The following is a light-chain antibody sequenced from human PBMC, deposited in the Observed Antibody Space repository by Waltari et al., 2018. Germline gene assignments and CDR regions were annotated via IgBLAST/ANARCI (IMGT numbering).Light chain of an antibody. CDR3: AAWDDSLNAEV. V-gene: IGLV1-44*01. Sequence: QPPSASGAPGQRVTISCSGSSSNIGSNTVNWYQQLPGTAPKLLIYYNDQRPSGVPDRFSGSKSGTSASLAISGLQSEDEADYYCAAWDDSLNAEVFGGGTKLTVL. CDR1: SSNIGSNT. CDR2: YND. J-gene: IGLJ3*02.